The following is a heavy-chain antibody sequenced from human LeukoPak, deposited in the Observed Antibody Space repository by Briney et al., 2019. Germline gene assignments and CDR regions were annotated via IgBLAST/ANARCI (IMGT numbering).Heavy chain of an antibody. D-gene: IGHD6-19*01. CDR3: AREGRGWSFDYFDY. V-gene: IGHV3-7*01. CDR2: IKQDGSEK. Sequence: GGSLRLSCAASGFTFSSYWMSWVRQAPGKGLEWVANIKQDGSEKYYVDSVKGRFTISRDNAKNPLYLQMNSLRAEDTAVYYCAREGRGWSFDYFDYWGQGTLATVSS. CDR1: GFTFSSYW. J-gene: IGHJ4*02.